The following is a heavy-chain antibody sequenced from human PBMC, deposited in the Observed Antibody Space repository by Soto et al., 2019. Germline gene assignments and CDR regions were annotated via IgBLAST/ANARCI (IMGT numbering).Heavy chain of an antibody. CDR2: ISAYNGNT. Sequence: GASVKVSCKASGYTFTSYGISWVRQAPGQGLEWMGWISAYNGNTNYAQKLQGRVTMTTDTSTSTAYMELRSLRSDDTAVYYCARNLRYDFWSGPWENDAFDIWGQGTMVTVSS. D-gene: IGHD3-3*01. CDR1: GYTFTSYG. J-gene: IGHJ3*02. CDR3: ARNLRYDFWSGPWENDAFDI. V-gene: IGHV1-18*01.